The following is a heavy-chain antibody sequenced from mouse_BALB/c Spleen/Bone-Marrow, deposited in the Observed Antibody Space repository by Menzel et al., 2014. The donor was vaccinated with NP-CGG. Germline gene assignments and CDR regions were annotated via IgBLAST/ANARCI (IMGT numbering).Heavy chain of an antibody. CDR2: INPGSGSS. V-gene: IGHV1-54*01. Sequence: QVQLQQSGAELVRPGTSVKVSCKASGYAFTNYLIEWVKQRPGQGLEWIGVINPGSGSSNYNENFKGKATLTADRSPSTAYMLLGSLTSDDSAVYFCARSRGYDVGPFAFWGQGTLVTVSA. J-gene: IGHJ3*01. CDR3: ARSRGYDVGPFAF. CDR1: GYAFTNYL. D-gene: IGHD2-2*01.